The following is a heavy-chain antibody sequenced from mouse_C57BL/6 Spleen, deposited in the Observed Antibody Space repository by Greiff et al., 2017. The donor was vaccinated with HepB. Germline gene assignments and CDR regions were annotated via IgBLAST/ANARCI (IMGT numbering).Heavy chain of an antibody. Sequence: EVQLVESGAELVRPGASVKLSCTASGFNIKDDYMHWVKQRPEQGLEWIGWIDPENGDTEYASKFQGKATITADTSSNTAYLQLSSLTSEDTAVYYCTLLLPMDYWGQGTSVTVSS. D-gene: IGHD1-1*01. CDR1: GFNIKDDY. CDR2: IDPENGDT. V-gene: IGHV14-4*01. CDR3: TLLLPMDY. J-gene: IGHJ4*01.